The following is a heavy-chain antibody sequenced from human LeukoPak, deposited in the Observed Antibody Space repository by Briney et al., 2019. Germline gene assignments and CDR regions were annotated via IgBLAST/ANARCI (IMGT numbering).Heavy chain of an antibody. D-gene: IGHD6-13*01. V-gene: IGHV4-61*02. CDR1: GGSISSGSYY. CDR2: IYTSGST. CDR3: AREGTGSQRTPFIAAAARGPFDY. Sequence: SQTLSLTCTVSGGSISSGSYYWSWIRQPAGKGLEWIGRIYTSGSTNYNPSLKSRVTISVDTSKNQFSLKLSSVTAADTAVYYCAREGTGSQRTPFIAAAARGPFDYWGQGTLVTVSS. J-gene: IGHJ4*02.